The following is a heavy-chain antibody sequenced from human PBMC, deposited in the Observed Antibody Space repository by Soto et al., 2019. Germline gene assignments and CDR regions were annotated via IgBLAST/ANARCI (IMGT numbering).Heavy chain of an antibody. CDR1: GFTFNNYG. V-gene: IGHV3-33*01. CDR3: ARRQCSPPTRGAASARGGMDV. D-gene: IGHD6-13*01. Sequence: QVQLVESGGGVVQPGRSLRLSCAATGFTFNNYGMHWVRQAPGKGLEWVAVIWNDGNGYYYANSVKGRFTISRDNSKNMLYLQMSSRTAEDTAEYCGARRQCSPPTRGAASARGGMDVWGQGTTVTVSS. CDR2: IWNDGNGY. J-gene: IGHJ6*02.